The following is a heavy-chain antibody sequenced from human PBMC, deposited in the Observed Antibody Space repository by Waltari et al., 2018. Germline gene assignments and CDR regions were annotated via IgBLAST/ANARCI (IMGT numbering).Heavy chain of an antibody. V-gene: IGHV3-48*04. CDR3: ARGVRSAFDY. CDR2: ISSSSSTI. D-gene: IGHD2-8*01. J-gene: IGHJ4*02. CDR1: GVPFSGYI. Sequence: EVQLVESGVGLVQPGGSLRLSCAASGVPFSGYILNWVRQAPGKGLEWVSYISSSSSTIYYADSVKGRFTFSRDNAKNSLYLQMNSLRAEDTAVYYCARGVRSAFDYWGQGTLVTVSS.